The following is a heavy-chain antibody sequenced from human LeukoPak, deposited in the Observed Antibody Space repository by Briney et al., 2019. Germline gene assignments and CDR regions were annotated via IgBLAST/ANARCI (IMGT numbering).Heavy chain of an antibody. V-gene: IGHV3-7*01. CDR3: ARESTEDRPGS. CDR1: GFNFNTYW. J-gene: IGHJ5*02. CDR2: IDQDGSDK. Sequence: GGSLRLSCAASGFNFNTYWMNWVRQAPGKGLEWVANIDQDGSDKNYVGSVKGRFTISRDDAKNSLFLQMNSLRAEDTAVYYCARESTEDRPGSWGQGTLVTVSS. D-gene: IGHD5/OR15-5a*01.